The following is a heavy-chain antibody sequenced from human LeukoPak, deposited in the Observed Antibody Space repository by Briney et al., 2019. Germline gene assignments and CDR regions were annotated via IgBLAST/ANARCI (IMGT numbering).Heavy chain of an antibody. CDR2: ISYDGSNK. J-gene: IGHJ4*02. D-gene: IGHD3-22*01. CDR3: AKGRYYYDSSGYYRFDY. V-gene: IGHV3-30*04. Sequence: GRSLRLSCAASGFTFSSYAMHWVRQAPGKGLEWVAVISYDGSNKYYADSVKGRFTISRDNSKNTLYLQMNSLRAEDTAVYYCAKGRYYYDSSGYYRFDYWGQGTLVTVSS. CDR1: GFTFSSYA.